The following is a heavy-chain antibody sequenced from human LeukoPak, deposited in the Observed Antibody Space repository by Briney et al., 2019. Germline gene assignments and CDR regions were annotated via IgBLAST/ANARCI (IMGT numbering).Heavy chain of an antibody. Sequence: PGGSLRLSCAASGFTFSTYAMSWFRQAPGKGLEWVSHFGGSGGTILYADSVKGRFTISRDNSKNTLYLQMNSLRAEDTAVYYCAKSDCGGDCHLLDYWGQGTLVTVSS. J-gene: IGHJ4*02. CDR2: FGGSGGTI. V-gene: IGHV3-23*01. D-gene: IGHD2-21*02. CDR3: AKSDCGGDCHLLDY. CDR1: GFTFSTYA.